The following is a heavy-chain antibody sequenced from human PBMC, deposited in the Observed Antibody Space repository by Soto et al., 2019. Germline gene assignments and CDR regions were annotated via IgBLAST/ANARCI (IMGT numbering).Heavy chain of an antibody. J-gene: IGHJ5*02. Sequence: QVQLVQSGAEVKKPGASVKVSCKASGYTFTSYAMHWVRQAPGQRLEWMGWINAGNGNTKYSQKYQGRVTITRDTSASTAYMELSSLSAYATAVYYCARDRTYYDILTGYHSLYNWFDPWGQGTLVTVSS. V-gene: IGHV1-3*01. CDR2: INAGNGNT. CDR3: ARDRTYYDILTGYHSLYNWFDP. CDR1: GYTFTSYA. D-gene: IGHD3-9*01.